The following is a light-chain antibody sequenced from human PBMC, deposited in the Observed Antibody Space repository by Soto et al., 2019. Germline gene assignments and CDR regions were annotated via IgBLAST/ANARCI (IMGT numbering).Light chain of an antibody. CDR1: QSISGW. J-gene: IGKJ2*01. V-gene: IGKV1-5*01. CDR2: DAS. Sequence: DIQMTQSPYTLSASVGDRVTITCRASQSISGWLAWYQQKPGKAPNLLISDASSLESGFPSRFSGSGSGTEFTLTISGLQPDDFATYYCQQYSSYSSFGQGTKVDIK. CDR3: QQYSSYSS.